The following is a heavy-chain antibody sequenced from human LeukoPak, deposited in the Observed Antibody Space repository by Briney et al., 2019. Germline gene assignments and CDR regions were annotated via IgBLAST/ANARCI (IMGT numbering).Heavy chain of an antibody. D-gene: IGHD3-9*01. CDR1: GFTASSKF. J-gene: IGHJ4*02. CDR3: ALGLVTAG. V-gene: IGHV3-66*01. CDR2: IYSGGST. Sequence: GGSLRLSCSDSGFTASSKFMSSVRQAPGKGLEWVSVIYSGGSTYYADSVKGRFTISRDNSKNTLYLQMNSLRVEDTAVYYCALGLVTAGWGQGTLVTVSS.